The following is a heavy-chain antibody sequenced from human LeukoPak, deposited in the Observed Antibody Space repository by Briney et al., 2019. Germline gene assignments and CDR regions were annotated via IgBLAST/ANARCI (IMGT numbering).Heavy chain of an antibody. V-gene: IGHV3-23*01. J-gene: IGHJ4*02. CDR1: GFTFSSFA. Sequence: GGSLRLSCVGSGFTFSSFAMSWVRQTPGKGLEWVSVITGSGGSIYYVDSVKGRFTISRDNSKNTLYLQMNSLRAEDTAIYYCAKMSWGQLWFKYFDSWGQGTLVSVSS. CDR2: ITGSGGSI. D-gene: IGHD5-18*01. CDR3: AKMSWGQLWFKYFDS.